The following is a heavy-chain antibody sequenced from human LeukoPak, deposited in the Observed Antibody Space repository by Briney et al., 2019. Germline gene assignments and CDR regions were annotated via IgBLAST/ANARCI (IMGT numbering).Heavy chain of an antibody. CDR2: INTNSGGT. V-gene: IGHV1-2*02. Sequence: ASVKVSCKASGYIFTGYYMHWVRQAPGQGLEWMGWINTNSGGTNYAQKFQGRVTMTRDTSISTAYTELSRLRSDDTAVYYSARVYYDRSGWGVGYYYYYYMDDWGKGTTVTVSS. CDR1: GYIFTGYY. CDR3: ARVYYDRSGWGVGYYYYYYMDD. J-gene: IGHJ6*03. D-gene: IGHD3-22*01.